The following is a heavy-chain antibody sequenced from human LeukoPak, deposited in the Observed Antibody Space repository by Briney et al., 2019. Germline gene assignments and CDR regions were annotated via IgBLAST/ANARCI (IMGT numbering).Heavy chain of an antibody. D-gene: IGHD4-17*01. V-gene: IGHV4-59*01. CDR3: ARTGSTVTMLYPFDH. CDR1: GGSIRSYY. CDR2: IYYSGST. Sequence: SETLSLTCTVSGGSIRSYYWSWIRQPPGKGLEWIGYIYYSGSTNYNPSLKSRVSISVDTSKNQFSLKMSSVTAADTAVYYCARTGSTVTMLYPFDHWGQGTLVTVSS. J-gene: IGHJ4*02.